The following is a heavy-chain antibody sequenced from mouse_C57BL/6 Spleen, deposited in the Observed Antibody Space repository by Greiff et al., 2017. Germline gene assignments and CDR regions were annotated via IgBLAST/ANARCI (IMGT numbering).Heavy chain of an antibody. Sequence: VQLQQSGAELVKPGASVKLSCKASGYTFTSYWMHWVKQRPGQGLEWIGMIHPNSGSTNYNEKFKSKATLTVDKSSSTAYMQLSSLTSEDSAVYYCARRHGNYNAMDYWGQGTSVTVSS. CDR1: GYTFTSYW. V-gene: IGHV1-64*01. D-gene: IGHD2-1*01. CDR3: ARRHGNYNAMDY. J-gene: IGHJ4*01. CDR2: IHPNSGST.